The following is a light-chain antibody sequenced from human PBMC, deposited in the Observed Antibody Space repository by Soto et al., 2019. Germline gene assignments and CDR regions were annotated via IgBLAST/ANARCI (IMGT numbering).Light chain of an antibody. CDR1: SSDVGGYNY. CDR3: RSYAGSNNLL. CDR2: EVS. J-gene: IGLJ1*01. Sequence: QSVLTQPPSASGSPGQSVTISCTGTSSDVGGYNYVSWYQQHPGKAPKLMIYEVSKRPSGVPDRFSGSKSGNTASLTVSGLQAEDDADYYCRSYAGSNNLLFGTGTKLTVL. V-gene: IGLV2-8*01.